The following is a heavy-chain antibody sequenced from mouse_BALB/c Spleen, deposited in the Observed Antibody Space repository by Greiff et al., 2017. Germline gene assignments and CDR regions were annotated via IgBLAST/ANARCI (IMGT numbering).Heavy chain of an antibody. CDR1: GFSLTSYG. Sequence: QVQLQQSGPGLVQPSQSLSITCTVSGFSLTSYGVHWVRQSPGKGLEWLGMIWGDGSTDYNSALKSRLSISKDNSKSQVFLKMNSLQTDDTARYYCATSLLRLSYYAMDYGGQGTSVTVSS. CDR3: ATSLLRLSYYAMDY. V-gene: IGHV2-4-1*01. CDR2: IWGDGST. D-gene: IGHD1-2*01. J-gene: IGHJ4*01.